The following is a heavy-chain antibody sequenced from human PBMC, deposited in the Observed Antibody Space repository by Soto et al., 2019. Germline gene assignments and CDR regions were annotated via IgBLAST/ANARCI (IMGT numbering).Heavy chain of an antibody. D-gene: IGHD6-19*01. CDR1: GYTFTSYD. J-gene: IGHJ4*02. V-gene: IGHV1-8*01. Sequence: QVQLVQSGAEVKKPGASVKVSCKASGYTFTSYDINWVRQATGQGLEWMGWMDPNSGNTGYAQKFQGRVTMTRNTSISTAYMELSSLRSEDAGVYYGAIDQWPGDYWGQGTLVTVSS. CDR3: AIDQWPGDY. CDR2: MDPNSGNT.